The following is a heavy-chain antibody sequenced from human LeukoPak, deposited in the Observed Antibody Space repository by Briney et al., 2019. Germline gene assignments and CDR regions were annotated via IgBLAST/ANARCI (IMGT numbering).Heavy chain of an antibody. CDR3: ARDSRGIFDY. CDR2: IYYSGST. Sequence: SETLSLTCTVSGGSISSGGYYWSWIRQHRGKGLEWIGYIYYSGSTYYDPSLKSRVTISVDTSKNQFSLKLSSVTAADTAVYYCARDSRGIFDYWGQGTLVTVSS. V-gene: IGHV4-31*03. CDR1: GGSISSGGYY. D-gene: IGHD1-26*01. J-gene: IGHJ4*02.